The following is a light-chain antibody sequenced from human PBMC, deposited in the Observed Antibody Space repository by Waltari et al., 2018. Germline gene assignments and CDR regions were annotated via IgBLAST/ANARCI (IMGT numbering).Light chain of an antibody. V-gene: IGKV1-33*01. Sequence: DIQMTQSPSSLSASIGDRVTLTCQASQDISSNVNWYKQKSGKAPELLIYDASHLERGVPSRFSGSGSGTDFTLYIFNLQPEDFATYYCQHFDNLLPEYTFGQGTKLEIK. CDR1: QDISSN. J-gene: IGKJ2*01. CDR2: DAS. CDR3: QHFDNLLPEYT.